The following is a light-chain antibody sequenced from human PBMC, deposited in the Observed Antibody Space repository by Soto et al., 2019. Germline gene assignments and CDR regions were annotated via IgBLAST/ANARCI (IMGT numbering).Light chain of an antibody. J-gene: IGLJ3*02. V-gene: IGLV2-14*01. CDR1: SSDVGTNKY. CDR3: SSYTPTTWV. Sequence: QSALTQPASVSGSPGQSITISCTGTSSDVGTNKYVSWYQQHPGKAPQLIIYEVFNRPSGVSNRFSVSKSGNTASLTISGLQAEDEADYYCSSYTPTTWVFGGGTKLTVL. CDR2: EVF.